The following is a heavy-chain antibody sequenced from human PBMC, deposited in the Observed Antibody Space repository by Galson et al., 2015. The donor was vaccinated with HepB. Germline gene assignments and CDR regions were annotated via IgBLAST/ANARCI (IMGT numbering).Heavy chain of an antibody. CDR1: GFTFDDYT. CDR2: ISWDGGST. J-gene: IGHJ4*02. Sequence: SLRLSCAASGFTFDDYTMHWVRQAPGKGLEWVSLISWDGGSTYYADSVKGRFTISRDNSKNTLYLQMNSLRAEDTAVYYCAKGGGDGYNLSYWGQGTLVTVSS. V-gene: IGHV3-43*01. CDR3: AKGGGDGYNLSY. D-gene: IGHD5-24*01.